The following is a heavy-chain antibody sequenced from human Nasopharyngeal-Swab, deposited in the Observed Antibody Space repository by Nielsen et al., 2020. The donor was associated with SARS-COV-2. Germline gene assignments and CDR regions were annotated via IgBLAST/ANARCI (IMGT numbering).Heavy chain of an antibody. D-gene: IGHD6-19*01. CDR3: ARVKASSGWYMDY. CDR2: ISSSSSYI. Sequence: GGSLRLSCAASGFTFSDYYMEWVRQAPGKGLEWVSSISSSSSYIYYADSVKGRFTISRDNAKNSLYLQMNSLRAEDTAVYYCARVKASSGWYMDYWGQGTLVTVSS. V-gene: IGHV3-21*01. J-gene: IGHJ4*02. CDR1: GFTFSDYY.